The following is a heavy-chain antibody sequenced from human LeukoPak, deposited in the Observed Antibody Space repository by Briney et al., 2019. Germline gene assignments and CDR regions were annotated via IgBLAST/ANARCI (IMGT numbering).Heavy chain of an antibody. V-gene: IGHV1-18*01. J-gene: IGHJ5*02. CDR3: ARGLIAARPGGWFDP. CDR1: GCTFTSYG. D-gene: IGHD6-6*01. CDR2: ISAYNGNT. Sequence: ASVKVSCKASGCTFTSYGISWVRQAPGQGLEWMGWISAYNGNTNYAQKLQGRVTMTTDTSTSTAYMELRSLRSDDTAVYYCARGLIAARPGGWFDPWGQGTLVTVSS.